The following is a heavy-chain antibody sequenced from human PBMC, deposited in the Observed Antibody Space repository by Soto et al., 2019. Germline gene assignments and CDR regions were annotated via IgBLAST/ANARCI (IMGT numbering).Heavy chain of an antibody. D-gene: IGHD2-2*01. CDR1: GFSFSTHGVG. CDR2: IYWDDDK. V-gene: IGHV2-5*02. Sequence: QITLKESGPTLVKPTQTLTLTCSFSGFSFSTHGVGVGWIRQPPGKPLEWLALIYWDDDKRYSPSMRSRLTITKDTSRNQVVLIMTNIDPPDTGTSYCAHSPPYHPSWDPDYWGQGTLVTGSS. CDR3: AHSPPYHPSWDPDY. J-gene: IGHJ4*02.